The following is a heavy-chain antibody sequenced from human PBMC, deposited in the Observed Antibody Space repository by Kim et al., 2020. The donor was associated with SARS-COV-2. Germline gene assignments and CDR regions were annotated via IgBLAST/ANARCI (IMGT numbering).Heavy chain of an antibody. CDR3: SRDRVGTYGMDV. D-gene: IGHD1-26*01. V-gene: IGHV4-59*01. J-gene: IGHJ6*02. Sequence: SETLSLTCTVSGGSISSYYWSWIRQPPGKGLEWIGYIYYSGSTNYNPSLKSRVTISVDTSKNQFSLKLSSVTAADTAVYYCSRDRVGTYGMDVWGQGTTV. CDR2: IYYSGST. CDR1: GGSISSYY.